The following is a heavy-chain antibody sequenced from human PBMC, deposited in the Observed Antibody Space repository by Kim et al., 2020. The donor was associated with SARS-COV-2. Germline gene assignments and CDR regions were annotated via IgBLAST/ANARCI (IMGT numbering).Heavy chain of an antibody. CDR2: TI. V-gene: IGHV3-48*03. Sequence: TIYDADSVNGRFTISRDNAKNSLFLQMNSLRAEDTALYYCARTLRGGNIDYWGQGTLVTVSS. D-gene: IGHD5-12*01. CDR3: ARTLRGGNIDY. J-gene: IGHJ4*02.